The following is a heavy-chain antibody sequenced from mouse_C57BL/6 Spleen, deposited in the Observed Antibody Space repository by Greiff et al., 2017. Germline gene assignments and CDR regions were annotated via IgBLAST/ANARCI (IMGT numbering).Heavy chain of an antibody. CDR2: IDTNSGGT. J-gene: IGHJ3*01. CDR1: GYTFTSYW. CDR3: SRSTTGVAPFAY. Sequence: QVQLKQPGAELVKPGASVKLSCKASGYTFTSYWMHWVKQRPGRGLEWIGRIDTNSGGTKYNEKFKSKATLTVDKPSSTAYMQLSSLTSEDSAVYYCSRSTTGVAPFAYWGQGTLVTVSA. D-gene: IGHD1-1*01. V-gene: IGHV1-72*01.